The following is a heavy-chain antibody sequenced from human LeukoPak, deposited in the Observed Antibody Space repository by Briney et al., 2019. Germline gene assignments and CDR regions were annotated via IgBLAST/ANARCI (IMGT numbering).Heavy chain of an antibody. V-gene: IGHV3-23*01. CDR1: GFSFSTYD. CDR3: AKVWDTYYYDSSGSFDY. D-gene: IGHD3-22*01. J-gene: IGHJ4*02. CDR2: FRGSGGNT. Sequence: GGSLRLSCAASGFSFSTYDMSWVRQAPGKGLEWVSDFRGSGGNTYYADSVKGRFTISRDNSKNTLYLQMNSLRAEDTAVYYCAKVWDTYYYDSSGSFDYWGQGTLVTVSS.